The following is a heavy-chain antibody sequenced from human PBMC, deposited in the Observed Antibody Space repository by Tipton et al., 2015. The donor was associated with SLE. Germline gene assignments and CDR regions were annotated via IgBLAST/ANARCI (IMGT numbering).Heavy chain of an antibody. D-gene: IGHD6-13*01. Sequence: RSLRLSCAASGFTFSSYAMHWVRQAPGKGLEWVAVISYDGSNKYYADSVKGRFTISRDNSKNTLYLQMNSLRAEDTAVYYCASVIAAAGTWEYFQHWGQGTLVTVSS. CDR2: ISYDGSNK. CDR1: GFTFSSYA. V-gene: IGHV3-30-3*01. J-gene: IGHJ1*01. CDR3: ASVIAAAGTWEYFQH.